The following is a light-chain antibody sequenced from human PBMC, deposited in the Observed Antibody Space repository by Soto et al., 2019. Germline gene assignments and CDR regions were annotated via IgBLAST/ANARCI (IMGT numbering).Light chain of an antibody. CDR3: QQYNKWPYT. CDR1: QSVSSN. Sequence: EMVMTQSPATLSVSPGERATLSCRASQSVSSNLAWYQQKPGQAPRLLIYGASTRATGIPAGFSGSGSGAEFTLTISGLQSEDFAVYYCQQYNKWPYTFGQGTNLEIK. J-gene: IGKJ2*01. V-gene: IGKV3-15*01. CDR2: GAS.